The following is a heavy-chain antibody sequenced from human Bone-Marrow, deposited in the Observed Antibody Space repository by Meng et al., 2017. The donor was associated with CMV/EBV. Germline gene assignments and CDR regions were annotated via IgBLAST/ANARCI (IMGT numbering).Heavy chain of an antibody. V-gene: IGHV4-30-4*08. CDR1: GGSISSGDYY. CDR2: IYYSRST. J-gene: IGHJ4*02. D-gene: IGHD6-19*01. Sequence: QVQLQGSGPGLVKPSQTLSLTCTVSGGSISSGDYYWSWIRQPPGKGLEWIGYIYYSRSTYYNPSLKSRVTISVDTSKNQFSLKLSSVTAADTAVYYCARDIAVAGTGGRYFDYWGQGTLVTVSS. CDR3: ARDIAVAGTGGRYFDY.